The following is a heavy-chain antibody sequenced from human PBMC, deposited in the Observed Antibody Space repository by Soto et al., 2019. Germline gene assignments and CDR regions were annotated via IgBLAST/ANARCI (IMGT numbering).Heavy chain of an antibody. CDR3: ARDATNYYGFPEGPFDS. CDR2: IKQDGSEK. V-gene: IGHV3-7*05. J-gene: IGHJ3*02. CDR1: GFTFSSYW. Sequence: EVQLVESGGGLVQPGGSLRLSCAASGFTFSSYWMSWVRQAPGKGLEWVANIKQDGSEKYYVDSVKGRFTISRDNAKNSLYLQMNRLRAEDTAVYYCARDATNYYGFPEGPFDSWGQGTMVTVSS. D-gene: IGHD3-10*01.